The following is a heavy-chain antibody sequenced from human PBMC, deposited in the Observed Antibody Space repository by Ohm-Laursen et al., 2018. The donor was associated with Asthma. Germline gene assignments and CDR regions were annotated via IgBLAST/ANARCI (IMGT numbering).Heavy chain of an antibody. J-gene: IGHJ4*02. CDR1: GFTFRSYA. Sequence: SLRPCAASGFTFRSYAMHWVRQAPGKGLEWVAVGGSYYDGGLKYYADSVNGLFTVSRDDSKNTLYLQMNSLRPDDTAVYYCARDVMEWYLPAFDFWGQGTLVTVSS. CDR3: ARDVMEWYLPAFDF. D-gene: IGHD3-3*01. CDR2: GGSYYDGGLK. V-gene: IGHV3-30-3*01.